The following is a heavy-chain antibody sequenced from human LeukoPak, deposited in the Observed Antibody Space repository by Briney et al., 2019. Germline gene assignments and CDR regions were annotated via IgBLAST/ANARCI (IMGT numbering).Heavy chain of an antibody. CDR1: GYTFTGYY. D-gene: IGHD4-17*01. J-gene: IGHJ4*02. CDR2: INPDSGGT. Sequence: GPVKVSCKASGYTFTGYYMHWVRQAPGQGLEWMGWINPDSGGTNYALNFQGRVTMTRDTSISSAYMELSRLRSDDTAVYYCARGIGDYGDSGFDYWGQGTLVTVSS. CDR3: ARGIGDYGDSGFDY. V-gene: IGHV1-2*02.